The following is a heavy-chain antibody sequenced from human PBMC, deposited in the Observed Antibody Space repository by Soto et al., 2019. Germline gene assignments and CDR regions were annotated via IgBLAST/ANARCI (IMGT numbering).Heavy chain of an antibody. CDR2: VKTKTDGGTT. Sequence: DVPLVESGGDLVKPGGSLRLSCAASGFTFSHSWMSWVRQVPGKGLEWVGRVKTKTDGGTTDYAAPVTGRFAISRDDSKNTLYLQLSSLKTEDTAVYYCTTESPYYYGMDVWGQGTTVTVSS. J-gene: IGHJ6*02. CDR1: GFTFSHSW. CDR3: TTESPYYYGMDV. V-gene: IGHV3-15*07.